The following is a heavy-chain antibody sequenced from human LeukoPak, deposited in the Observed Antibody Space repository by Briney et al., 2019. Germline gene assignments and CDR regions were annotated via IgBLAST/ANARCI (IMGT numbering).Heavy chain of an antibody. CDR3: ASGPTVTVNHGAYYYGMYV. D-gene: IGHD4-11*01. J-gene: IGHJ6*02. CDR2: IYYSGST. V-gene: IGHV4-59*01. Sequence: PSETLSLTCTVSGGSISSYYWSWIRQPPGKGLEWIGYIYYSGSTNYNPSLKSRVTISVDTSKNQFSLKLSSVTAADTAVYYCASGPTVTVNHGAYYYGMYVWGQGTTVTVSS. CDR1: GGSISSYY.